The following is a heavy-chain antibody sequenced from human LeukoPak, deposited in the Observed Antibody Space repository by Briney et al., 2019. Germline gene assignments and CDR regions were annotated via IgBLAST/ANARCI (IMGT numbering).Heavy chain of an antibody. J-gene: IGHJ4*02. CDR3: ARAPQNDYGDF. Sequence: SETLSLTCTVSGGSVGSGSYYWSWIRQPPGKGLEWIGYIYFTGGTNYNPSLKSRVTISVDTSKNQFSLKLTSVTAADTAVYYCARAPQNDYGDFWGQGTLVTVSS. V-gene: IGHV4-61*01. CDR1: GGSVGSGSYY. CDR2: IYFTGGT.